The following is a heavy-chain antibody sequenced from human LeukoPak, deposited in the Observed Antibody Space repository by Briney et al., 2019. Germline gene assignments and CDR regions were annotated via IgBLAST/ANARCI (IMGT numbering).Heavy chain of an antibody. Sequence: SVKVSCKASGGTFSSYAISWVRQAPGQGLEWMEGIIPIFGTANYAQKFQGRVTITTDESTSTAYMELSSLRSEDTAVYYCARSWGIAAVSFYWGQGTLVTVPS. V-gene: IGHV1-69*05. CDR3: ARSWGIAAVSFY. J-gene: IGHJ4*02. D-gene: IGHD6-13*01. CDR2: IIPIFGTA. CDR1: GGTFSSYA.